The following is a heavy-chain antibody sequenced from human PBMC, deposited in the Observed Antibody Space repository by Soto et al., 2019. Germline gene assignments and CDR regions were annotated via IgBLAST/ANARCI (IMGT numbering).Heavy chain of an antibody. V-gene: IGHV3-33*01. J-gene: IGHJ6*02. CDR2: IWYDGSNK. D-gene: IGHD1-26*01. Sequence: PGGSLRLSCAASGFTFSSYGMHWVRQAPGKGLEWVAVIWYDGSNKYYADSVKGRFTISRDNSKNTLYLQMNSLRAEDTAVYYWARDISGSYFPAYYYYYGMDVWGQGTTVTVSS. CDR1: GFTFSSYG. CDR3: ARDISGSYFPAYYYYYGMDV.